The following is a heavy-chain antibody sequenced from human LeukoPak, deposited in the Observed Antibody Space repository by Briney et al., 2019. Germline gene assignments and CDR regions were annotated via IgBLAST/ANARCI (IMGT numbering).Heavy chain of an antibody. Sequence: ASVKVSCKASGYTFTSYYMHWVRQAPGQGLEWMGIINPSGGGTDYAQKFQGRVTMTRVTSTSTFYMELSSLSSEDTAVYHCARGHSSSWYSYFDYWGQGTLVTVSS. V-gene: IGHV1-46*01. D-gene: IGHD6-13*01. CDR2: INPSGGGT. CDR3: ARGHSSSWYSYFDY. CDR1: GYTFTSYY. J-gene: IGHJ4*02.